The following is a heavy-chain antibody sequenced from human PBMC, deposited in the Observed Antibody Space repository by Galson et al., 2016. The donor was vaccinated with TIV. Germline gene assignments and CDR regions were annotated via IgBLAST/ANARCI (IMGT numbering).Heavy chain of an antibody. D-gene: IGHD2-15*01. J-gene: IGHJ6*02. V-gene: IGHV3-66*02. CDR1: GLSVSINY. Sequence: SLRLSCAASGLSVSINYMTWVRQAPGKGLEWVSLISDGGNTYYPDSVKGRFTNSRDNSKNTLYLQMNSLRVEDTDVYYCARDRVVDATYYYYYYGMDVWGQGTAVTVSS. CDR2: ISDGGNT. CDR3: ARDRVVDATYYYYYYGMDV.